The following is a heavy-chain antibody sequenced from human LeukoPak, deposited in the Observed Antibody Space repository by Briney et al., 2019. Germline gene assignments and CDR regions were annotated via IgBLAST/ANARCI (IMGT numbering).Heavy chain of an antibody. Sequence: GASVKVSCKASGYTFTSYGISWVRQAPGQGLEWMGWISAYNGNTNYAQKLQGRVTMTTDTSTGTAYMELRSLRSDDTAVYHCARDLKRYDFWSGYSQNPYFDYWGQGTLVTVSS. D-gene: IGHD3-3*01. J-gene: IGHJ4*02. CDR2: ISAYNGNT. V-gene: IGHV1-18*01. CDR1: GYTFTSYG. CDR3: ARDLKRYDFWSGYSQNPYFDY.